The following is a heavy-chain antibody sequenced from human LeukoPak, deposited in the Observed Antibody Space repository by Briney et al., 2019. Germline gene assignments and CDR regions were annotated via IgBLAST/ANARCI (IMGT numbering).Heavy chain of an antibody. D-gene: IGHD3-10*01. CDR3: ARVIGSGNIYFDY. CDR2: IYESVKN. Sequence: SDTLSLTCPVSGGSIRSYYWSWIRQPPGKGLEWIGYIYESVKNNYHPSLKSRVTMSVDTSKSQVSLKLTSVTAADTAIYYCARVIGSGNIYFDYWGQGTLVTVSS. J-gene: IGHJ4*02. CDR1: GGSIRSYY. V-gene: IGHV4-59*07.